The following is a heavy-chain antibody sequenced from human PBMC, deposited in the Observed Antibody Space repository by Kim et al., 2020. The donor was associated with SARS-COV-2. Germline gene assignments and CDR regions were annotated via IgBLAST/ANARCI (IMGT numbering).Heavy chain of an antibody. CDR3: AKDTNYGSGSSGSELFDY. V-gene: IGHV3-30*02. J-gene: IGHJ4*02. D-gene: IGHD3-10*01. Sequence: KGRFTISGDNSKNTLYLQMNSLRGDDTAVYYCAKDTNYGSGSSGSELFDYWGQGVLVTVSS.